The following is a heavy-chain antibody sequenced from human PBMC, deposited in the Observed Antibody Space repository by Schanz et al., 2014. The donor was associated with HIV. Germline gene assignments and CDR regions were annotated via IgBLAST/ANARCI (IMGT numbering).Heavy chain of an antibody. CDR1: GFIFSSYA. V-gene: IGHV3-30-3*01. Sequence: QVQLVESGGGVVQPGRSLRLSCAASGFIFSSYAMHWVRQAPGKGLGWVAVISYDGSKKYYADSVKGRFTISRDNSKNTLYLQMNSLRAEDTAVYYCARDLGRYYYGSGSYYNPYGVDVWGQGTTVTVSS. CDR3: ARDLGRYYYGSGSYYNPYGVDV. D-gene: IGHD3-10*01. J-gene: IGHJ6*02. CDR2: ISYDGSKK.